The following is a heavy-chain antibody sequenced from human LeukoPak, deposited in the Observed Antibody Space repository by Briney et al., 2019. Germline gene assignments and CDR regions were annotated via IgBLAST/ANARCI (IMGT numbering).Heavy chain of an antibody. CDR2: VSGSGGST. J-gene: IGHJ3*02. V-gene: IGHV3-23*01. Sequence: TGVSLRLSRAASGFTFSSYAMGWLGQAQGKGLVWVSAVSGSGGSTYYADSVKGRFTISRDNSKNPLLLQTNSLRAEDTAVYYCTKDHVNTMIVAHALDIWGQGTIGTVSS. D-gene: IGHD3-22*01. CDR1: GFTFSSYA. CDR3: TKDHVNTMIVAHALDI.